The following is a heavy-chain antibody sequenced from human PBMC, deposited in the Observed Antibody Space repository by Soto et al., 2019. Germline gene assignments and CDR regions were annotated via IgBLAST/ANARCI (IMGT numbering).Heavy chain of an antibody. Sequence: PSETLYLTCRGSGDTIRTDHWNWIRQPPRTRLERIRNISYTSSTNYNPSLRSRDTMSIYTTNNQFSQKLISVTDAHTTMNFCARGFYDSRGYSSPFDYWGQGIVVTVS. CDR2: ISYTSST. D-gene: IGHD3-22*01. CDR3: ARGFYDSRGYSSPFDY. V-gene: IGHV4-59*01. J-gene: IGHJ4*02. CDR1: GDTIRTDH.